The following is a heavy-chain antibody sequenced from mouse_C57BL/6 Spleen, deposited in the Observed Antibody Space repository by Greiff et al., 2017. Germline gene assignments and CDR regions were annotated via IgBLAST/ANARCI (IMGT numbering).Heavy chain of an antibody. V-gene: IGHV1-54*01. CDR2: INPGSGGT. Sequence: QVQLQQSGAELVRPGTSVKVSCKASGYAFTNYLIEWVKQRPGQGLEWIGVINPGSGGTNYNEKFKGKATLTADKSSSTAYMQLSSLTSEDSAVYFGARSSNLYYFDYWGQGTTLTVSS. CDR3: ARSSNLYYFDY. J-gene: IGHJ2*01. CDR1: GYAFTNYL.